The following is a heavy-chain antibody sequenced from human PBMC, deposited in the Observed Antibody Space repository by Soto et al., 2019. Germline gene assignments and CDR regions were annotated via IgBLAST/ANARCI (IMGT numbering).Heavy chain of an antibody. CDR2: ISAYNGNT. V-gene: IGHV1-18*01. CDR1: GYTFTSYG. Sequence: QVQLVQSGAEVKKPGASVKVSCKASGYTFTSYGISWVRQAPGQGLEWMGWISAYNGNTNYAQKLQGRVTMTTDTSTCTYYMELRSVRSDDTAVYYCARDRGAYGMDVWGQGTTVSVSS. CDR3: ARDRGAYGMDV. J-gene: IGHJ6*02.